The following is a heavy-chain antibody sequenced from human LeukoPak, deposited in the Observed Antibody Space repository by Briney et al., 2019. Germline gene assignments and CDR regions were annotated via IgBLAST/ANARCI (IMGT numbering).Heavy chain of an antibody. V-gene: IGHV3-33*01. Sequence: QTGGSLRLSCAASGFTFSSYGMHWVRQAPGKGLEWVAVIWYDGSNKYYADSVKGRFTISRDNAKNSLYLQMNSLRAEDTTVYYCARVRYSNSPYWGQGTLVTVSS. CDR2: IWYDGSNK. CDR1: GFTFSSYG. D-gene: IGHD6-6*01. CDR3: ARVRYSNSPY. J-gene: IGHJ4*02.